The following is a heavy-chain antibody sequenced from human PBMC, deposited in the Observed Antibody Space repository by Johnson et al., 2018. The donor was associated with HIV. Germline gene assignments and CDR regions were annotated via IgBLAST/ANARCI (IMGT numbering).Heavy chain of an antibody. D-gene: IGHD4-23*01. J-gene: IGHJ3*02. CDR3: ARSPASRVGHSFAFDM. V-gene: IGHV3-23*04. CDR2: ISGSGGST. Sequence: VQLVESGGGVVQPGGSLRLSCAASGFTFSSYAMSWVRQAPGKGLEWVSAISGSGGSTYYADSVKGRFTISRDNSKNTLYLQMNSLRPEDTAVYYCARSPASRVGHSFAFDMWGQGTMVTVSS. CDR1: GFTFSSYA.